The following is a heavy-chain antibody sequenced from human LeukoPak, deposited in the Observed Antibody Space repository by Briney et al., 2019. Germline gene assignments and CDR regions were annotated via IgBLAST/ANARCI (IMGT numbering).Heavy chain of an antibody. Sequence: SVKVSCKASGGTFSSYAISWVRQAPGQGLEWMGGIIPIFGTANYAQKFQGRVTNTTDESTSTAYMELSSLRSEDTAVYYCARNRHYDFWSGRSDAFDIWGQGTMVTVSS. D-gene: IGHD3-3*01. CDR2: IIPIFGTA. V-gene: IGHV1-69*05. CDR1: GGTFSSYA. CDR3: ARNRHYDFWSGRSDAFDI. J-gene: IGHJ3*02.